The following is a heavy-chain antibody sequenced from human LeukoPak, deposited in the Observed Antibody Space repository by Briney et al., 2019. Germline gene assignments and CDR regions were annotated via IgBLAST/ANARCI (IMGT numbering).Heavy chain of an antibody. D-gene: IGHD2-21*01. CDR2: LYYRGSP. V-gene: IGHV4-59*01. J-gene: IGHJ4*02. Sequence: PSETLSLTCTVSGGSISGYFWSWIRPPPGQGLDWIGYLYYRGSPDYNPSLTSRVTISVDTTNTQFSLKLRSVTAADTAVYYCARSGNRGGDCYSFDYWGKGTLVTVS. CDR1: GGSISGYF. CDR3: ARSGNRGGDCYSFDY.